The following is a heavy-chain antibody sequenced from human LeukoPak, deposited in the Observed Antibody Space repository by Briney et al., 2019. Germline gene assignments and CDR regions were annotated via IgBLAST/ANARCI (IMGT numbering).Heavy chain of an antibody. CDR3: AKPYSSSSSEYYYYYGMDV. Sequence: GGSLRLSCAASGFTFDDYAMHWVRQAPGKGLEWASLISGDGGSTYYADSVKGRFTISRDNSKNSLYLQMNSLRTEDTALYYCAKPYSSSSSEYYYYYGMDVWGQGTTVTVSS. J-gene: IGHJ6*02. V-gene: IGHV3-43*02. D-gene: IGHD6-13*01. CDR1: GFTFDDYA. CDR2: ISGDGGST.